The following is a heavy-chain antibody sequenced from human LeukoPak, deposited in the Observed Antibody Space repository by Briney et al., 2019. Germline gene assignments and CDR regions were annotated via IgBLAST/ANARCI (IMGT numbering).Heavy chain of an antibody. Sequence: GGSLRLSCAASGFTFSSYSMNWVRQAPGKGLEWASSISSSSSYIYYADSVKGRFTISRDNAKNSLYLQMNSLRAEDTAVYYCARYGTGTTFDYWGQGTLVTVSS. V-gene: IGHV3-21*01. CDR2: ISSSSSYI. CDR3: ARYGTGTTFDY. J-gene: IGHJ4*02. D-gene: IGHD1-1*01. CDR1: GFTFSSYS.